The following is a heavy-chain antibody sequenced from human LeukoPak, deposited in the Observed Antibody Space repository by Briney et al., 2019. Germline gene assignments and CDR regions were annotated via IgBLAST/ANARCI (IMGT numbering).Heavy chain of an antibody. V-gene: IGHV3-33*01. Sequence: GGSLRLSCAASGFTFSSYGMHWVRQAPGKGLEWVAVIWYDGSNKYYADSVKGRFTISRDNSKNTLYLQVNSLRAEDTAVYYCARDQDYYDSSGSPNYYFDYWGQGTLVTVSS. CDR2: IWYDGSNK. D-gene: IGHD3-22*01. CDR3: ARDQDYYDSSGSPNYYFDY. CDR1: GFTFSSYG. J-gene: IGHJ4*02.